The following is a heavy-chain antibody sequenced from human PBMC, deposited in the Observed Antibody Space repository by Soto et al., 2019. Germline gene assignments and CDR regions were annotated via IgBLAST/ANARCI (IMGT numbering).Heavy chain of an antibody. CDR1: GYSFTSYW. J-gene: IGHJ6*02. CDR3: ARGVPLYYYGMDV. Sequence: PGESLKISCKGSGYSFTSYWIGWLRQMPGKGLEWMGIIYPGDSDTRYSPSFQGQVTISADRSISTAYLQWSSLKASDTAMYYCARGVPLYYYGMDVWGQGTTVTVSS. V-gene: IGHV5-51*01. CDR2: IYPGDSDT.